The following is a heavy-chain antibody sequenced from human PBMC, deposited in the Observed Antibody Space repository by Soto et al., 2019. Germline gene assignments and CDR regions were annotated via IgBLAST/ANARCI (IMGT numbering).Heavy chain of an antibody. CDR2: IMPVFATP. Sequence: QVQLMQSGAEVKKPGSSVKVSCKASGGTFSTSAISWVRQAPGEGPEWVGGIMPVFATPDYAQKFQGRVTISADESTTTAYLELTSLTTDDTAVYYCARDKARQQLGGNYYYILDVWGQGTAITVSS. CDR3: ARDKARQQLGGNYYYILDV. V-gene: IGHV1-69*12. CDR1: GGTFSTSA. J-gene: IGHJ6*02. D-gene: IGHD3-3*02.